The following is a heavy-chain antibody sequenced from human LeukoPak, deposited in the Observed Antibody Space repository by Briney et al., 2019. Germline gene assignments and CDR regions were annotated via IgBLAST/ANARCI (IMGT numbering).Heavy chain of an antibody. CDR2: ISYDGSNK. Sequence: GGSLRLSCAASGFTFSSYGMYWIRQAPGKGLEWVAVISYDGSNKYYADSVKGRFTISRDNSKNTLYLQMNSLRAEDTAVYYCAKEGVSGYYYEYYFDYWGQGTLVTVSS. V-gene: IGHV3-30*18. D-gene: IGHD3-22*01. CDR3: AKEGVSGYYYEYYFDY. CDR1: GFTFSSYG. J-gene: IGHJ4*02.